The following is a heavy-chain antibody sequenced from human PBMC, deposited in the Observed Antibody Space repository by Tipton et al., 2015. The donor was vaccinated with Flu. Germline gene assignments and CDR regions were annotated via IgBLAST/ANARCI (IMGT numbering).Heavy chain of an antibody. J-gene: IGHJ6*02. Sequence: SLRLYCAASGFTFDSYAMHWVRQAPGKGLEWVSGISWNSDIDYADSVKGRFTISRDNARNSLYLQMNSLRVEDAAFYYCAKNNGPRSYKYGMDVWGQGTTVTVSS. CDR2: ISWNSDI. CDR1: GFTFDSYA. V-gene: IGHV3-9*01. D-gene: IGHD1-14*01. CDR3: AKNNGPRSYKYGMDV.